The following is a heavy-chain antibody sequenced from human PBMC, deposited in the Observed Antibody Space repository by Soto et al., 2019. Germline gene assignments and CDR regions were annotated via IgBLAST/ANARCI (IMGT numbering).Heavy chain of an antibody. CDR2: IYYSGST. CDR1: GGSISSSSYY. J-gene: IGHJ6*02. D-gene: IGHD5-12*01. Sequence: PSETLSLTCTVSGGSISSSSYYWGWIRQPPGKGLECIGYIYYSGSTNYNPSLKSRVTISVDTSKNQFSLKLSSVTAADTAVYYCARHPSSYGRGPHYYGMDVWGQGTTVTVSS. V-gene: IGHV4-61*05. CDR3: ARHPSSYGRGPHYYGMDV.